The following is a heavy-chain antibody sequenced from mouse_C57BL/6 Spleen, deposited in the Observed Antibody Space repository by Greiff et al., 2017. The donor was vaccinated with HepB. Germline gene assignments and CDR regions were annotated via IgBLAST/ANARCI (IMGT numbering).Heavy chain of an antibody. Sequence: EVQLQQSGPELVKPGASVKMSCKASGYTFTDYNMHWVKQRHGKSLEWIGYINPNNGGTSYNQKFKGKATLTVNKSTSTAYMELRSLTSEDSAVYYCARENYDYDGDAMDYWGQGTSVTVSS. CDR3: ARENYDYDGDAMDY. CDR2: INPNNGGT. D-gene: IGHD2-4*01. J-gene: IGHJ4*01. CDR1: GYTFTDYN. V-gene: IGHV1-22*01.